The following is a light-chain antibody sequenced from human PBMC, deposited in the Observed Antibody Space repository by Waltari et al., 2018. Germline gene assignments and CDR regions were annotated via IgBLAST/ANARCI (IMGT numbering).Light chain of an antibody. V-gene: IGKV3-20*01. CDR3: QHYVRLPAT. J-gene: IGKJ1*01. CDR2: GAS. Sequence: EIMLTRSPGTLSLSPGERATLSCRASQSISRSLAWYQHKPGQAPRLLIYGASSRATGIPDRFSGSGSGTDFSLTISRLQPEDFAVYYCQHYVRLPATFGQGTKVDIK. CDR1: QSISRS.